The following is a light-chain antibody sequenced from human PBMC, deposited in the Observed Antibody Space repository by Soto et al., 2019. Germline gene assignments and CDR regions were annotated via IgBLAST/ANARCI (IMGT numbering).Light chain of an antibody. Sequence: EIVMTQSPATLSVSPGERATLSCRASQSVTKNFLAWYQQKPGQAPRLLIYGASTRATGIPARFSGSGSGTEFTLTISSLQSEDFAVYYCHQYNNWPPWTFGQGTKVDIK. V-gene: IGKV3-15*01. CDR2: GAS. J-gene: IGKJ1*01. CDR1: QSVTKN. CDR3: HQYNNWPPWT.